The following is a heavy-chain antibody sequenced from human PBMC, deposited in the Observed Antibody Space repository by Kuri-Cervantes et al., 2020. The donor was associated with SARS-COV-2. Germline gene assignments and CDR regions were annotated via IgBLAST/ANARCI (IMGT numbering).Heavy chain of an antibody. V-gene: IGHV4-31*03. J-gene: IGHJ6*03. CDR2: IYYSGST. CDR1: GGSISRGGYY. CDR3: ARDRMSLGLYSSGSLSHYYYYMDV. D-gene: IGHD6-19*01. Sequence: SETLSLTCTVSGGSISRGGYYWSWIRQHPGKGLEWIGYIYYSGSTYYNPSLKSRVTISVDTSKNQFSLKLSSVTAADTAVYYCARDRMSLGLYSSGSLSHYYYYMDVWGKGTTVTVSS.